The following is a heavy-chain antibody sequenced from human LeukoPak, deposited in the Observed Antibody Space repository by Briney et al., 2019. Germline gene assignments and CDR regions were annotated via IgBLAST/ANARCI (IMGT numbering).Heavy chain of an antibody. J-gene: IGHJ4*02. CDR1: GGTFSSYA. V-gene: IGHV1-18*01. CDR3: MIAVAPGFDY. D-gene: IGHD6-19*01. Sequence: ASVKVSCKASGGTFSSYAISWVRQAPGQGLEWMGWISAYNGNTNYAQKLQGRVTMTTDTSTSTAYMELRSLRSDDTAVYYCMIAVAPGFDYWGQGTLVTVSS. CDR2: ISAYNGNT.